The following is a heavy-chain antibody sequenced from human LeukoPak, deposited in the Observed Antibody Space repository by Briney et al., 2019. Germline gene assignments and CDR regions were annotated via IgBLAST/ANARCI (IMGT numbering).Heavy chain of an antibody. CDR2: ISGSSGST. CDR1: GFTFSSYA. J-gene: IGHJ4*02. V-gene: IGHV3-23*01. Sequence: PGGSLRLSCAASGFTFSSYAMSWVRQAPGKGLEWVSTISGSSGSTYYADSVKGRFTISRDNSKNTLYLQMNSLRAEDTAVYYCAKPSSIVATIRDYFDYWGQGTLVTVSS. CDR3: AKPSSIVATIRDYFDY. D-gene: IGHD5-12*01.